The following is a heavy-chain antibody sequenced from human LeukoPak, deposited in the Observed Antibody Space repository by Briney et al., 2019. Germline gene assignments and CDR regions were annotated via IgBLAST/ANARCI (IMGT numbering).Heavy chain of an antibody. J-gene: IGHJ4*02. CDR3: AREGSSSDWLYYYFDY. CDR1: GGSISSSSYY. V-gene: IGHV4-39*02. Sequence: SETLSLTCTVSGGSISSSSYYWGWIRQPPGKGLEWIGSIYYSGSTYSNPSLKSRVTISVDTSKNQFSLKLSSVTAADTAVYYCAREGSSSDWLYYYFDYWGQGTLVTVSS. CDR2: IYYSGST. D-gene: IGHD6-6*01.